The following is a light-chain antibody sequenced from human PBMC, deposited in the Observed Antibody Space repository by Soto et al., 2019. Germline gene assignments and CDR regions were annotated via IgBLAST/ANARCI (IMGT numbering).Light chain of an antibody. CDR1: QGISSN. J-gene: IGKJ1*01. CDR3: QQYYSYPVT. V-gene: IGKV1-8*01. CDR2: AAS. Sequence: AIRMTQSPSSLSASTGDRVTITCRASQGISSNLAWYQQKPGKAPNLLIYAASTLQSGVPSRFSGSVSVTAFTLTISCLQSEDFATYYCQQYYSYPVTFGQVTKVEIK.